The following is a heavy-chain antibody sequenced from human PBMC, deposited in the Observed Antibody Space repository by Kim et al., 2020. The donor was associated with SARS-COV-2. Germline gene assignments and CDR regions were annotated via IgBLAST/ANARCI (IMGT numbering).Heavy chain of an antibody. V-gene: IGHV3-21*04. CDR3: ARANEESAFWYSSGWYSWFDY. CDR1: GFTFSSYS. D-gene: IGHD6-19*01. CDR2: ISSSSSYI. J-gene: IGHJ4*02. Sequence: GGSLRLSCAASGFTFSSYSMNWVRQAPGKGLEWVSSISSSSSYIYYADSVKGRFTISRDNAKNSLYLQMNSLRAEDTAVYYCARANEESAFWYSSGWYSWFDYWGQGTLVAVAS.